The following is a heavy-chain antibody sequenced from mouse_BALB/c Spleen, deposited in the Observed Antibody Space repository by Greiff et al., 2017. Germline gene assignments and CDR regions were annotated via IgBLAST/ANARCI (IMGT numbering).Heavy chain of an antibody. D-gene: IGHD1-1*01. CDR1: GYTFTSYN. CDR2: IYPGNGDT. V-gene: IGHV1-12*01. Sequence: QVQLQQPGAELVKPGASVKMSCKASGYTFTSYNMHWVKQTPGQGLEWIGAIYPGNGDTSYNQKFKGKATLTADKSSSTAYMQLSSLTSEDSAVYYCAKAYGTFYYFDYWGQGTTLTVSS. J-gene: IGHJ2*01. CDR3: AKAYGTFYYFDY.